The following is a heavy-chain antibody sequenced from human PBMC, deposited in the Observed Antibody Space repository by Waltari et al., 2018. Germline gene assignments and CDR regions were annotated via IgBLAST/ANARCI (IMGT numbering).Heavy chain of an antibody. CDR2: INHSGST. J-gene: IGHJ4*02. Sequence: QVQLQQWGAGLLKPSETLSLTCAAYGGSFSGYYWSWIRQPPGKGLEWIGEINHSGSTNYHPYLKRRVTISVDTSKNQLSVKRCSVNAADTAVYYCARVSVTTNYWGQGTLVTVSS. D-gene: IGHD4-4*01. V-gene: IGHV4-34*01. CDR1: GGSFSGYY. CDR3: ARVSVTTNY.